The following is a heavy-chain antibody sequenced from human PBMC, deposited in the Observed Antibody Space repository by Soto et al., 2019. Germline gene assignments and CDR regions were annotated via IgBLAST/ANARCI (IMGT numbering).Heavy chain of an antibody. CDR1: GYTFTSYG. CDR2: ISAYNGNT. J-gene: IGHJ6*02. Sequence: ASVKVSCKASGYTFTSYGISWVRQAPGQGLEWMGWISAYNGNTNYAQKLQGRVTMTTDTSTSTAYMELRSLRSDDTAVYYCARDRVAVPKAGYYGMDVWGQGTTVTVSS. D-gene: IGHD6-19*01. V-gene: IGHV1-18*01. CDR3: ARDRVAVPKAGYYGMDV.